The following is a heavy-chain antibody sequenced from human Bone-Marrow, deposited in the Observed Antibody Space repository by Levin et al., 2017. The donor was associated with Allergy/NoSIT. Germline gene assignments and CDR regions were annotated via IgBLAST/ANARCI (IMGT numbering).Heavy chain of an antibody. D-gene: IGHD3-10*01. J-gene: IGHJ4*02. CDR1: GFSFGDYG. CDR2: ISYDGTNI. Sequence: TGGSLRLSCAASGFSFGDYGMHWVRQAPGKGLEWLAAISYDGTNIYSAASVKGRFTISRDSSTDTVFLQMNSLRPEDTAFYFCARDYSPSLTMLRGVIDHYFDYCGQGTLVTVSS. CDR3: ARDYSPSLTMLRGVIDHYFDY. V-gene: IGHV3-30*03.